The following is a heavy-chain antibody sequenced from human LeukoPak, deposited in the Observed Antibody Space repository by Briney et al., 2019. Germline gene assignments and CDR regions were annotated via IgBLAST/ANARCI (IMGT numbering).Heavy chain of an antibody. Sequence: SETLSLTCTVSGGSISSYYWSWLRQPPGKGLDWIGYIYYSGSTHYNPSLKSRVTISVDTSKNQFSLKLSSVTAADTAVYYCARYGGNFDYWGQGTLVTVSS. J-gene: IGHJ4*02. D-gene: IGHD4-23*01. CDR1: GGSISSYY. CDR2: IYYSGST. V-gene: IGHV4-59*01. CDR3: ARYGGNFDY.